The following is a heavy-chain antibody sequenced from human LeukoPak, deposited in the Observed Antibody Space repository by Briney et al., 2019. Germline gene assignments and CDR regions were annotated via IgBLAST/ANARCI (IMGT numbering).Heavy chain of an antibody. V-gene: IGHV3-11*01. Sequence: GGSLRLSCAASGFTFSDYYMSWIRQAPGKGLEWVSYISSSGSTIYYADSVKGRFTISRDNSKNTLYLQMNSLKTEDTAVYYCTTDSSSWYNYWGQGTLVTVSS. J-gene: IGHJ4*02. CDR2: ISSSGSTI. CDR3: TTDSSSWYNY. D-gene: IGHD6-13*01. CDR1: GFTFSDYY.